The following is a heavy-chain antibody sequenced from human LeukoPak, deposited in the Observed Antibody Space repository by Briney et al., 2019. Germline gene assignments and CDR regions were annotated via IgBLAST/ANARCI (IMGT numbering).Heavy chain of an antibody. J-gene: IGHJ4*02. CDR3: ASGTYYYFDF. V-gene: IGHV4-59*08. Sequence: SETLSLTCTVSDGSISSYYWSWIRQPPGKGLEWIGYIYYSGSTNYIPSLKNRVTISVDTSKNQFSLKLRSVTAADTAVYYCASGTYYYFDFWGQGTLVTVSS. D-gene: IGHD1-26*01. CDR2: IYYSGST. CDR1: DGSISSYY.